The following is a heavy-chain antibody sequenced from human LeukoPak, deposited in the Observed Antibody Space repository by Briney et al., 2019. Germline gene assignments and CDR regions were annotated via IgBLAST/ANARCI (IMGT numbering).Heavy chain of an antibody. D-gene: IGHD1-26*01. J-gene: IGHJ4*02. Sequence: GGSLRLSCAASGFTFSSYWMHWVRQAPGKGLVWVSRINSDGSSTSYADSVKGRFTISRDNAKNTLYLQMNSLRAEDTAVYYCARSRYSGSLGYYFGYWGQGTLVTVSS. CDR3: ARSRYSGSLGYYFGY. CDR2: INSDGSST. CDR1: GFTFSSYW. V-gene: IGHV3-74*01.